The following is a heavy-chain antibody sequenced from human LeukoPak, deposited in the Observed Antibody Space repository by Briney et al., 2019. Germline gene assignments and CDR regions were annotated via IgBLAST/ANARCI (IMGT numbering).Heavy chain of an antibody. CDR3: AKDRAGSSFDFDY. CDR2: ISGSGTST. Sequence: GGSLRLSCAASGFTFSSYAMSWVRQAPGKGLEWVSTISGSGTSTYYTNSVKGRFTISRDNSKNTLDLQMNSLRAEDTAVYSCAKDRAGSSFDFDYWGQGTLVTVSS. D-gene: IGHD1-26*01. J-gene: IGHJ4*02. CDR1: GFTFSSYA. V-gene: IGHV3-23*01.